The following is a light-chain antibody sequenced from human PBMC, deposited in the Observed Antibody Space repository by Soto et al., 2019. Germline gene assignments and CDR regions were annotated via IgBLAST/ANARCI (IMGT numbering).Light chain of an antibody. CDR3: QQYGDSPRT. CDR1: QSIGTY. J-gene: IGKJ1*01. CDR2: DAS. V-gene: IGKV3-11*01. Sequence: EIVLTQSPATVSLSPGERATLSCRASQSIGTYLAWYQQKPGLAPRLLFYDASKRATGIPARFSGSGSGTDFTLTISSLEPEDFAVYYCQQYGDSPRTFGQGTKVDIK.